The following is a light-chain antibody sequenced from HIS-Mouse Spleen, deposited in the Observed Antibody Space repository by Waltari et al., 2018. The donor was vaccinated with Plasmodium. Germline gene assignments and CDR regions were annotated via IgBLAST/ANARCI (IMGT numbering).Light chain of an antibody. Sequence: HLTQSPHSLSVSVGDRVTITCRASQGIRSALAWYQQKPGKAPKLLIYDASSLESGVPSRFSGSGSGTDFTLTISSLQPEDFATYYCQQFNSYPLTFGEGTKVEIK. CDR3: QQFNSYPLT. CDR2: DAS. CDR1: QGIRSA. J-gene: IGKJ4*01. V-gene: IGKV1-13*02.